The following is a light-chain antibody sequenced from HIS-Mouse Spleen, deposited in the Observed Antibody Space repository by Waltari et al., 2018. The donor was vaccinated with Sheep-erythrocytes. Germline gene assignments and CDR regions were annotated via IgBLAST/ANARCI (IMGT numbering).Light chain of an antibody. Sequence: DIQMTQSPSSLPASVGDRVTITCQASQDISNYLNWYQQKPGNAPKLLIYDASNLETGVPARFSGSGSWTDFTFTISSQQPEDIATYYCQQYDNLPLTFGGGTKVEIK. CDR3: QQYDNLPLT. CDR2: DAS. V-gene: IGKV1-33*01. CDR1: QDISNY. J-gene: IGKJ4*01.